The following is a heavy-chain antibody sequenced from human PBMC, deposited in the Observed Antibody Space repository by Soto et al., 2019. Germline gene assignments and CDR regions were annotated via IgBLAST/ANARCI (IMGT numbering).Heavy chain of an antibody. CDR2: ISSDGSDK. D-gene: IGHD2-21*01. Sequence: GRSLRLSCAASGFTFSNFGMHWVRQAPGKGLEWVAVISSDGSDKYYSDSVKGRFTISRDNSKNTLFLQMNSLRAEDTAVYYCARGFAYCGGERYSDYWGQRNLVTVS. V-gene: IGHV3-30*03. CDR3: ARGFAYCGGERYSDY. CDR1: GFTFSNFG. J-gene: IGHJ4*02.